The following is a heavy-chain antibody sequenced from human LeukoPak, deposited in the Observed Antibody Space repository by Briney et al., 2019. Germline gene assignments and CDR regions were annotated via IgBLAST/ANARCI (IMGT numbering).Heavy chain of an antibody. CDR3: ARDKGASGWYGDY. J-gene: IGHJ4*02. CDR1: GFTFSRYG. CDR2: IWYDGSNQ. D-gene: IGHD6-19*01. V-gene: IGHV3-33*08. Sequence: HPGGSLRLSCAASGFTFSRYGMHWVRQAPGKGLEWVAIIWYDGSNQYYADSVKGRFTTSKDNSKNTLYLQMNSLRVEDTAIYYCARDKGASGWYGDYWGQGTLVTVSS.